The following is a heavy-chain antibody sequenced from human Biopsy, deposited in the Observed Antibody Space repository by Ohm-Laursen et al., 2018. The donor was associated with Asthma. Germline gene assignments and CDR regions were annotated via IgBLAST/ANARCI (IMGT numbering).Heavy chain of an antibody. J-gene: IGHJ6*02. V-gene: IGHV1-18*01. Sequence: ASVKVSCKTSGYTFNSAGNTWVRQAPGQGLEWMGRISVYNGNTKVAQKLQDRVTMITDTSTSTAYMELRSLRSDDTAVYFCARAVDYSHYYGIDVWGQGTTVTVS. CDR2: ISVYNGNT. CDR1: GYTFNSAG. CDR3: ARAVDYSHYYGIDV. D-gene: IGHD3-10*01.